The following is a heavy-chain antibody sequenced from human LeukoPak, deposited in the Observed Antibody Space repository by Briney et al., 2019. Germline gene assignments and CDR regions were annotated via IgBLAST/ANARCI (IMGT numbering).Heavy chain of an antibody. J-gene: IGHJ6*02. CDR2: ITNSGNSK. D-gene: IGHD2-2*02. CDR1: EFTFSSYS. CDR3: AKDAAHTLYYYYYYGMDV. Sequence: GGSLRLSCAASEFTFSSYSMNWVRQAPGKGLEWVSYITNSGNSKSYADSVKGRFTISRDNTKNSLYLQMNGLRAEDTAVYYCAKDAAHTLYYYYYYGMDVWGQGTTVTVSS. V-gene: IGHV3-48*01.